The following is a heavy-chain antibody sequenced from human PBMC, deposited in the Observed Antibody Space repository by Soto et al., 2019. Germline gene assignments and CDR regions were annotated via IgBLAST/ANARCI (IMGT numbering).Heavy chain of an antibody. V-gene: IGHV3-48*01. CDR1: GFTFSDYW. CDR2: ISSSSDTI. D-gene: IGHD6-6*01. CDR3: ARSSTFYDY. J-gene: IGHJ4*02. Sequence: PGGSLRLSCAVSGFTFSDYWMSWVRQAPGKGLEWVSYISSSSDTIYYADSVKGRFTISRDNAKNLLYLQMKSLRAEDTAVYYCARSSTFYDYWGQGTPVTVSS.